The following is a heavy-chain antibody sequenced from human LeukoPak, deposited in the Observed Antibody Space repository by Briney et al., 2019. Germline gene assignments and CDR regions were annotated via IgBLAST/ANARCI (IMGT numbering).Heavy chain of an antibody. V-gene: IGHV3-43*02. CDR1: GFTFDDYA. CDR3: ARGGGRGIAVARTCDY. CDR2: VSGNGIST. D-gene: IGHD6-19*01. Sequence: PGGSLRLSCAASGFTFDDYAMHWVRQAPGKGLEWVSLVSGNGISTYYADSVKGRFTISRDNSKNSLYLQMNSLRTEDTAFYYCARGGGRGIAVARTCDYWGQGTLVTVSP. J-gene: IGHJ4*02.